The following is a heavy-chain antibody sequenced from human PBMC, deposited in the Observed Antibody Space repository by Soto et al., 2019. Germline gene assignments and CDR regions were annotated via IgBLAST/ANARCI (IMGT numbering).Heavy chain of an antibody. CDR1: GFTFSSYS. CDR2: ISSSSYI. Sequence: GGSLRLSCAASGFTFSSYSMNWVRQAPGKGLEWVSSISSSSYIYYADSVKGRFTISRDNAKNSLYLQMNSLRAEDTAVYYCARVMMRYYGMDVWGQGTTVTVSS. V-gene: IGHV3-21*01. J-gene: IGHJ6*02. CDR3: ARVMMRYYGMDV. D-gene: IGHD3-16*01.